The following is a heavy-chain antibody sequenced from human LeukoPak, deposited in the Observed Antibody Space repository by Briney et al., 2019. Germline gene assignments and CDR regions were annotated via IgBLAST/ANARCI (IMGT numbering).Heavy chain of an antibody. CDR1: GGSISSSSYY. V-gene: IGHV4-39*07. CDR2: IYYSGST. J-gene: IGHJ1*01. CDR3: ARVPTATVTTEH. Sequence: SETLSLTCTVSGGSISSSSYYWGWIRQPPGKGLEWIGSIYYSGSTYYNPSLKSRVTISVDTSKNQFSLKLSSVTAADTAVYYCARVPTATVTTEHWGQGTLVTVSS. D-gene: IGHD4-11*01.